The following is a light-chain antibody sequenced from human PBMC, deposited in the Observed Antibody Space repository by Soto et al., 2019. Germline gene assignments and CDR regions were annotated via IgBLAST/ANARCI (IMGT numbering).Light chain of an antibody. V-gene: IGKV3-20*01. J-gene: IGKJ1*01. CDR3: QQYGSSSWT. Sequence: EFVFTQSPGTLCFSPGERTHLSLRGSQSVSSSYLAWYQQKPGQAPRLLIYGASIRATGIPARFSGGGSGTDFILSISRLEPEDSAVYYCQQYGSSSWTFGQGTRVDIK. CDR2: GAS. CDR1: QSVSSSY.